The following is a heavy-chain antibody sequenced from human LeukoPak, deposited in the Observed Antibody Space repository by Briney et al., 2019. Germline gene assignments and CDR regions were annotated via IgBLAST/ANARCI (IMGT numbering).Heavy chain of an antibody. D-gene: IGHD6-13*01. V-gene: IGHV4-39*01. J-gene: IGHJ4*02. CDR2: IYYSGST. CDR3: ARVQLGYFDS. Sequence: SETLSLTCAVSGGSISTTSYYWGWIRQPPGKGLEWIGIIYYSGSTSYNSSLKSRVTISVDTSKNQFFLRLTSVTAADTAVYYCARVQLGYFDSWGQGTLVTVSS. CDR1: GGSISTTSYY.